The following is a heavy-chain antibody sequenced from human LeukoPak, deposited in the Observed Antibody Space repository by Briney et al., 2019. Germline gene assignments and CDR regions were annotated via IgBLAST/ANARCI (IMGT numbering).Heavy chain of an antibody. CDR2: ISSSSSYV. J-gene: IGHJ5*02. D-gene: IGHD1-26*01. CDR3: ARDAIVGVTLGINWFDP. CDR1: GFTFSSYS. V-gene: IGHV3-21*01. Sequence: PGGSLRLSCAASGFTFSSYSMNWVRQAPGKGLEWVSSISSSSSYVYYADSVKGRFTISRDNAKNSLYLQMNSLRAEDTAVYYCARDAIVGVTLGINWFDPWGQGTLVTVSS.